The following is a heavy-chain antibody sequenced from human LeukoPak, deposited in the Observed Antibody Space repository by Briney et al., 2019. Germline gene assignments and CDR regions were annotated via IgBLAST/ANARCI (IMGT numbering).Heavy chain of an antibody. CDR1: GGSFSGHY. CDR2: INHSGST. CDR3: ARGGIVGAMAFDY. D-gene: IGHD1-26*01. Sequence: SETLSLTCAVYGGSFSGHYWSWIRQPPGKGLEWIGEINHSGSTNYNPSLKSRVTISVDTSKNQFSLKLSSVTAADTAVYYCARGGIVGAMAFDYWGQGTLVTVSS. V-gene: IGHV4-34*01. J-gene: IGHJ4*02.